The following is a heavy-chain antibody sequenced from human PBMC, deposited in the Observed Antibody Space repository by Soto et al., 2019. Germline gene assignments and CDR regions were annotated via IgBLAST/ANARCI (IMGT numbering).Heavy chain of an antibody. D-gene: IGHD3-10*01. CDR1: GFTVSSHY. CDR3: ARAPGTMVRGAYYAMDV. J-gene: IGHJ6*02. Sequence: EVQLVETGGGLIQPGGSLRLSCAASGFTVSSHYMSWVRQAPGKGLEWVSVIYSGGSTYYADSVKGRFTISRDNSKNTLYLQMNSLRAEDTAVYYCARAPGTMVRGAYYAMDVWGQGTTVTVSS. V-gene: IGHV3-53*02. CDR2: IYSGGST.